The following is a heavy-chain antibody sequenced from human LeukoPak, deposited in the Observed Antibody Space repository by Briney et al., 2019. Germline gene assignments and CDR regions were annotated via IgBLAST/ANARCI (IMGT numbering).Heavy chain of an antibody. CDR3: ARDSDGYKEDAFDI. Sequence: GASVKVSCKASGGTFSSYAISWVRQAPGQGLEWMGGIIPIFGTANYAQKFQGRVTITADESTSTAYMELSSLRSEDTAVYYCARDSDGYKEDAFDIWGQGTMVTVSS. D-gene: IGHD5-24*01. CDR1: GGTFSSYA. CDR2: IIPIFGTA. J-gene: IGHJ3*02. V-gene: IGHV1-69*13.